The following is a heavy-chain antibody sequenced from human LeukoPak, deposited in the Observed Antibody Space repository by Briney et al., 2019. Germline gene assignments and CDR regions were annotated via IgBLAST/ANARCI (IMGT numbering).Heavy chain of an antibody. CDR2: IKSETDGGTT. CDR1: GFTFSNAW. D-gene: IGHD3-3*01. J-gene: IGHJ4*02. CDR3: TTDPEQDFGVAPFDY. V-gene: IGHV3-15*01. Sequence: GGSLRLSCAASGFTFSNAWMSWVRQAPGKGLEWVGRIKSETDGGTTDYAAPVKGRFTISRDDSKNTLYLQMNSLKTEDTAVYYCTTDPEQDFGVAPFDYWGQGTLVTVSS.